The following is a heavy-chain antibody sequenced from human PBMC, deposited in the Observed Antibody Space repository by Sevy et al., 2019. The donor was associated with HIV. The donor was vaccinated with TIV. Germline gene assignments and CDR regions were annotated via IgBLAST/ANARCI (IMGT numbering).Heavy chain of an antibody. J-gene: IGHJ2*01. CDR2: IYYSGST. CDR3: ARENPGLRYWYFDL. V-gene: IGHV4-59*01. D-gene: IGHD4-17*01. CDR1: GGSISSYY. Sequence: SDTLSLTCTVSGGSISSYYWSWIRQPPGKGLEWIGYIYYSGSTNYNPSLKSRVTISVDTSKNQFSLKLSSVTAADTAVYYCARENPGLRYWYFDLWGRGTLVTVSS.